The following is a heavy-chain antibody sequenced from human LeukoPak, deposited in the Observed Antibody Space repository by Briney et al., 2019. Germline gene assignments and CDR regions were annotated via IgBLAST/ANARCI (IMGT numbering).Heavy chain of an antibody. J-gene: IGHJ4*02. V-gene: IGHV3-11*01. CDR3: ARAYCSGGSCAEIFDY. CDR1: GFTFSDYY. CDR2: ISSSGSTI. D-gene: IGHD2-15*01. Sequence: GGSLRLSCAASGFTFSDYYMSWIRQAPGKGLEWVSYISSSGSTIYYADSVKGRFTISRDNAKNSLYLQMNSLRAEDTAVYYCARAYCSGGSCAEIFDYWGQGTLVTVSS.